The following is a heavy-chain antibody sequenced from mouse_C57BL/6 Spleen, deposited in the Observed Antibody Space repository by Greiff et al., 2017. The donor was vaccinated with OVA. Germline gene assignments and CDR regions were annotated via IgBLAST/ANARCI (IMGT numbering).Heavy chain of an antibody. CDR3: ARRGYDYPYWYFDV. J-gene: IGHJ1*03. Sequence: VQLQQPGAELVKPGASVKLSCKASGYTFTSYWMQWVKQRPGQGLEWIGEIDPSDSYTNYNQKFKGKATLTVDTSSSTAYMQLSSLTSEDSAVYDCARRGYDYPYWYFDVWGTGTTVTVSS. V-gene: IGHV1-50*01. D-gene: IGHD2-4*01. CDR1: GYTFTSYW. CDR2: IDPSDSYT.